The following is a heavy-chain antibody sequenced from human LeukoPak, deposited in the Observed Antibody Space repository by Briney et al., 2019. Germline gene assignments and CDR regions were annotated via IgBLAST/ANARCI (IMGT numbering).Heavy chain of an antibody. Sequence: ASVKVSCKASGGTFSSYAISWVRQAPGQGLEWMGRIIPIFGTANYAQKFQGRVTITTDESTSTAYMELSSLRSEDTAVYYCVVSYGIAVASYYFDYWGQGTLVTVSS. V-gene: IGHV1-69*05. CDR3: VVSYGIAVASYYFDY. J-gene: IGHJ4*02. CDR1: GGTFSSYA. CDR2: IIPIFGTA. D-gene: IGHD6-19*01.